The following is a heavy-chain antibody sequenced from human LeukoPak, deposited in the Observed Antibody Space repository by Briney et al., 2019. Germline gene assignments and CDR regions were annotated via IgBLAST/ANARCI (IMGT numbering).Heavy chain of an antibody. Sequence: GGSLRLSCAASGFTFADYAMHWDRQTPGKGLEWVSGISWNSGNIDYADSVKGRFTISRDNAKNSLYLQMNSLRAEDTALYYCSKAKSTMIVVDYYFDYWGQGTLVTVSS. CDR1: GFTFADYA. V-gene: IGHV3-9*01. J-gene: IGHJ4*02. D-gene: IGHD3-22*01. CDR3: SKAKSTMIVVDYYFDY. CDR2: ISWNSGNI.